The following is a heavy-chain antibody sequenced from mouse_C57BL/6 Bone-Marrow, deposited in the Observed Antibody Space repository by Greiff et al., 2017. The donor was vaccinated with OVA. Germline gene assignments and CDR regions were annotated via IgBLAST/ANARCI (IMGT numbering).Heavy chain of an antibody. V-gene: IGHV8-8*01. CDR1: GFSLSTFGMG. Sequence: QVTLKVSGPGILQPSQTLSLTCSFSGFSLSTFGMGVGWIRQPSGQGLEWLAHIWWDDDKYYNPALKSRLTISKDTSKNQVFLKIASVDTADTATYYCARYYSNCYYAMDYWGQGTSVTVSS. J-gene: IGHJ4*01. D-gene: IGHD2-5*01. CDR2: IWWDDDK. CDR3: ARYYSNCYYAMDY.